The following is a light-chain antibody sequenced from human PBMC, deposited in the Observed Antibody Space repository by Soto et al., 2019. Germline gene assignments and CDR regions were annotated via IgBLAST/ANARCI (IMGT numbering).Light chain of an antibody. CDR2: GAS. CDR1: QSVSTN. J-gene: IGKJ1*01. CDR3: QHYNNWPPWT. Sequence: EIVMTQSPATLSVSPGERATLSCRASQSVSTNLAGYQQKLGQAPRLLIYGASTRATGIPARFSGSGSGTEFTLTISSLQSEDFAVSYCQHYNNWPPWTFGQGTKVEVK. V-gene: IGKV3-15*01.